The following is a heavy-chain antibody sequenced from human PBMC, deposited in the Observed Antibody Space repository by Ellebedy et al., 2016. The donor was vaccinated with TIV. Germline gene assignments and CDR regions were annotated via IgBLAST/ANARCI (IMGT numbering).Heavy chain of an antibody. J-gene: IGHJ4*02. CDR3: ARETLEYGGIQLDY. D-gene: IGHD4-23*01. Sequence: PGGSLRLSCASSGFTFSSHWLHWVRQAPGQGLEWVASISSNSGYIYHAASVKGRFTISSDNAKSLLYLQMNSLRAEDTAIYYCARETLEYGGIQLDYWGQGTRVTVSS. CDR2: ISSNSGYI. CDR1: GFTFSSHW. V-gene: IGHV3-21*04.